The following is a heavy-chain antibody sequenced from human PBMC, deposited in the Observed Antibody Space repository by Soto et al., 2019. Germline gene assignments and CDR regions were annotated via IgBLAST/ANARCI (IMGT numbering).Heavy chain of an antibody. J-gene: IGHJ6*02. D-gene: IGHD6-13*01. CDR3: AKHDSSSFYYYGMDV. Sequence: GGSLRLSCAASGFTFSSYAMSWVRQAPGKGLEWVSAISGSGGSTYYADSVKGRFTISRDNSKNTLYLQMNSLRAEDTAVYYCAKHDSSSFYYYGMDVWGQGTTVTVSS. CDR1: GFTFSSYA. CDR2: ISGSGGST. V-gene: IGHV3-23*01.